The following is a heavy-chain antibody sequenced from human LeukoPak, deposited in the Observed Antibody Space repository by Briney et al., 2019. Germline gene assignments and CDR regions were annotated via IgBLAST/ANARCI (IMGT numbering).Heavy chain of an antibody. CDR3: AKDSSPEWQWTYYFDY. CDR2: ISGSGSTT. J-gene: IGHJ4*02. CDR1: GFTFSNYA. V-gene: IGHV3-23*01. D-gene: IGHD3-3*01. Sequence: GGSLRLSCAMSGFTFSNYAISWVRQAPGKGREWVSGISGSGSTTYYADSVKGRFTISRDNSKNTLYLQLSSLRAEDTAVYYCAKDSSPEWQWTYYFDYWGQGTLVTVSS.